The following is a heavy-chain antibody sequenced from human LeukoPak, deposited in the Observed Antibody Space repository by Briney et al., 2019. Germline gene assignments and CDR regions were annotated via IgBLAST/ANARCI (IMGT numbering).Heavy chain of an antibody. CDR2: IRSKANSHAT. D-gene: IGHD1-26*01. Sequence: GGSLRLSCAASGFTFSGSAMHWVRQASGKGLEWVGRIRSKANSHATAYAASVKGRFTISRDDSKNTAYLQMNSLKTEDTAVYYCTSHLPGWEGEDYWGQGTLVTVSS. V-gene: IGHV3-73*01. J-gene: IGHJ4*02. CDR3: TSHLPGWEGEDY. CDR1: GFTFSGSA.